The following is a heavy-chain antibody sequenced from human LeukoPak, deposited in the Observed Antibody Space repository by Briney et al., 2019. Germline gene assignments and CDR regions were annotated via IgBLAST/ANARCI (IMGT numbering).Heavy chain of an antibody. V-gene: IGHV4-4*07. CDR3: ARGQRGYCSGGSCLMAHFDY. Sequence: SETLSLTCTVSGGSISSYYWSWIRQPAGKGLEWIGRIYYSGSTNYNPSLKSRVTISVDTSKNQFSLKLSSVTAADTAVYYCARGQRGYCSGGSCLMAHFDYWGQGTLVTVSS. CDR1: GGSISSYY. D-gene: IGHD2-15*01. CDR2: IYYSGST. J-gene: IGHJ4*02.